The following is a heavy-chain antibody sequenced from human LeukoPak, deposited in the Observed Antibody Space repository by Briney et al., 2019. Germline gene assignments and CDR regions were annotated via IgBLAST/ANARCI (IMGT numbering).Heavy chain of an antibody. CDR2: INPNSGGT. D-gene: IGHD3-22*01. CDR1: GYTFTGYY. V-gene: IGHV1-2*02. Sequence: ASVKVSCKASGYTFTGYYMHWVRQAPGQGLEWMGWINPNSGGTNYEQKLQGRVTMTRDTSISTAYMELSRLRSDDTAVYYCARDGMDSYDSSGYYPIDYWGQGTLVTVSS. J-gene: IGHJ4*02. CDR3: ARDGMDSYDSSGYYPIDY.